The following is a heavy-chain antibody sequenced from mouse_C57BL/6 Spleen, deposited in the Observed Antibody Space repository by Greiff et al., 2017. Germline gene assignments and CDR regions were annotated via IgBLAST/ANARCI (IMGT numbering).Heavy chain of an antibody. V-gene: IGHV1-50*01. J-gene: IGHJ1*03. CDR3: ERPTSVVAPYWYLDD. CDR1: GYTFTSYW. Sequence: QVQLQQPGAELVKPGASVKLSCKASGYTFTSYWMQWVKQRPGQGLEWIGEIDPSDSYTNYNQKFKGKATLTVGTSSRTAYMQLSSLTSADYAVYKCERPTSVVAPYWYLDDWGTGTAVTVSS. CDR2: IDPSDSYT. D-gene: IGHD1-1*01.